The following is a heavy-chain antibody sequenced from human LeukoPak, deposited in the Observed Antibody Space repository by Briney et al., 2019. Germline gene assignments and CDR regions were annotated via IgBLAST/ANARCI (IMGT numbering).Heavy chain of an antibody. V-gene: IGHV3-33*01. CDR2: IWYDGSNK. Sequence: GGSLRLSCAASGFTFSSYGMHWVRQAPGKGLEWVAVIWYDGSNKYYADSVKGRFTISRDNSKNTLYLQMNSLRAEDTAVYYCASDLPGLPDYGDYAYYWGQGTLITVSS. CDR3: ASDLPGLPDYGDYAYY. J-gene: IGHJ4*02. D-gene: IGHD4-17*01. CDR1: GFTFSSYG.